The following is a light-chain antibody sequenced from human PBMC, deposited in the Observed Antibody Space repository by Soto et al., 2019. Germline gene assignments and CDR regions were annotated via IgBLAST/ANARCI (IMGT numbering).Light chain of an antibody. CDR2: SNN. J-gene: IGLJ2*01. Sequence: QPVLTQPPSASGTPGHRVTISCSGSNSNIGSNTVNWYQQIPGTAPKLLIQSNNQLPSGVPDRFSGSKSGTSASLAISGLQSDDEADYYCAAWDDSLNGVVFGGGTKLTVL. V-gene: IGLV1-44*01. CDR3: AAWDDSLNGVV. CDR1: NSNIGSNT.